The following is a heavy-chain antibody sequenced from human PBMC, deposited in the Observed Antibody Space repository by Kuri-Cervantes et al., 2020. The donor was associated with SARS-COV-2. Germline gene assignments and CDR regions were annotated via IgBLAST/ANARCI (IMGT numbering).Heavy chain of an antibody. CDR3: ARLDSNSDY. Sequence: GSLRLSCAVYGGSFSSSSYYWGWIRRPPGKGLEWIGTFYYGGSTSYNPSLKSRVTISVDTSKNQFSLKLSSVTAADAAVYYCARLDSNSDYWGQGTLVTVSS. D-gene: IGHD4-11*01. CDR1: GGSFSSSSYY. J-gene: IGHJ4*02. CDR2: FYYGGST. V-gene: IGHV4-39*01.